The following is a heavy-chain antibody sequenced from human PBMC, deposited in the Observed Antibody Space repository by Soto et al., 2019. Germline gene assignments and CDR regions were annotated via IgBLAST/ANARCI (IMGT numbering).Heavy chain of an antibody. CDR1: GFAFSSYG. J-gene: IGHJ4*02. V-gene: IGHV3-30*18. D-gene: IGHD6-6*01. CDR3: AKEVDDYSSSPSLDY. Sequence: QVQLVESGGGVVQPGRSLRLSCAASGFAFSSYGMHWVRQAPGKGLEWVAVISYDGSNEYYADSVKGRFTISRDNSKNTLYLQMNSLRAEDTAVYYCAKEVDDYSSSPSLDYWGQGTLVTVSS. CDR2: ISYDGSNE.